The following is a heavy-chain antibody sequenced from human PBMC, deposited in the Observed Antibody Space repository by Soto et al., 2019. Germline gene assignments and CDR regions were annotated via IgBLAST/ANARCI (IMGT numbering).Heavy chain of an antibody. J-gene: IGHJ4*02. Sequence: GASLKIICKGSGYSCTSKWVAWVRQMPRKGLECMGIIYPGDSNTRYSPSFQGQVTISADKAISTAYQQWRSLKAADTARYSCASPFDSSGGSDYWGEGTPVTVSS. V-gene: IGHV5-51*01. D-gene: IGHD3-22*01. CDR3: ASPFDSSGGSDY. CDR1: GYSCTSKW. CDR2: IYPGDSNT.